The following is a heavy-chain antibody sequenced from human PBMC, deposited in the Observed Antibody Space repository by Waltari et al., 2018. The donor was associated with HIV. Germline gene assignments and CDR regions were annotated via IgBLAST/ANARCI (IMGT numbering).Heavy chain of an antibody. J-gene: IGHJ4*02. CDR1: GGSISSGGYY. CDR2: IYYSGST. V-gene: IGHV4-31*03. Sequence: QVQLQESGQGLVTPSQTLSLPCTVSGGSISSGGYYWSWIRQHPGKGLEWIGYIYYSGSTYYNPSLKSRVTISVDTSKNQFSLKLSSVTAADTAVYYCARESITGTTFGYWGQGTLVTVSS. D-gene: IGHD1-7*01. CDR3: ARESITGTTFGY.